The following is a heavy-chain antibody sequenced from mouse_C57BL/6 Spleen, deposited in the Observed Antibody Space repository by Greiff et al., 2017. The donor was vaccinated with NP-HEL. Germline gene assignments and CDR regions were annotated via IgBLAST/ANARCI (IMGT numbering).Heavy chain of an antibody. J-gene: IGHJ3*01. D-gene: IGHD2-2*01. V-gene: IGHV5-4*03. CDR2: ISDGGSYT. CDR3: ARSTMVTTWFAY. Sequence: DVKLVESGGGLVKPGGSLKLSCAASGFTFSSYAMSWVRQTPEKRLEWVATISDGGSYTYYPDNVKGRFTISRDNAKNNLYLQMSHLKSEDTAMYYCARSTMVTTWFAYWGQGTLVTVSA. CDR1: GFTFSSYA.